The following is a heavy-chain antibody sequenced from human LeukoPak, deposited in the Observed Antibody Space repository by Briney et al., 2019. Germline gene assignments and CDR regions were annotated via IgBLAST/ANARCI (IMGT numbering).Heavy chain of an antibody. Sequence: GGSLRLSCAASGFTFSSYGMHWVRQAPGKGLEWVAVISYDGSNKYYADSVKGRFTISRDNSKNTLYLQMNSLRAEDTAVYYCAKDRWGYCSSTSCHLNWSDPWGQGTLVTVSS. CDR3: AKDRWGYCSSTSCHLNWSDP. D-gene: IGHD2-2*01. CDR1: GFTFSSYG. V-gene: IGHV3-30*18. CDR2: ISYDGSNK. J-gene: IGHJ5*02.